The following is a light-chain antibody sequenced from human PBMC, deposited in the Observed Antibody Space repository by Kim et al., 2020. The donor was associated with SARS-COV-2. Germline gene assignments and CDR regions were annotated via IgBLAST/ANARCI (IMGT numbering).Light chain of an antibody. J-gene: IGKJ4*01. Sequence: SVEDRVTITCRASQGIRGYLAWYQRKPGKAPKLLIYAASTLRSGVPSRFSGSGSGTDFTLTISGLQPGDFATYSCQQLNSYPLTFGGGTKVDIK. V-gene: IGKV1-9*01. CDR3: QQLNSYPLT. CDR1: QGIRGY. CDR2: AAS.